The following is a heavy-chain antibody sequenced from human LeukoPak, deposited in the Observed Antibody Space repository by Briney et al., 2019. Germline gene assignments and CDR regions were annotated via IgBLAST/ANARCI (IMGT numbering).Heavy chain of an antibody. CDR3: SRDRYFDSLGTFDY. V-gene: IGHV3-30*04. CDR2: ISSDGSNT. J-gene: IGHJ4*02. CDR1: GFTFSSYA. Sequence: PGGSLRLSCAASGFTFSSYAMHWVRQAPGKGLEWVAHISSDGSNTYYADSVKGRFTISRDNSKNTLYLQMNSLRAEDTALFYCSRDRYFDSLGTFDYWGQGTLLTVSS. D-gene: IGHD3-9*01.